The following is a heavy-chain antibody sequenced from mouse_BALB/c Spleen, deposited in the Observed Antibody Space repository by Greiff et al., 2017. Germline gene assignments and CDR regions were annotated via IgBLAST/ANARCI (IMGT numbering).Heavy chain of an antibody. CDR2: ISSGGSYT. V-gene: IGHV5-9-1*01. Sequence: EVMLVESGGGLVKPGGSLKLSCAASGFTFSSYAMSWVRQTPEKRLEWVATISSGGSYTYYPDSVKGRFTISRDNAKNTLYLQMSSLRSEDTAMYYCARGDGNFDYWGQGTTLTVSS. D-gene: IGHD2-1*01. CDR3: ARGDGNFDY. J-gene: IGHJ2*01. CDR1: GFTFSSYA.